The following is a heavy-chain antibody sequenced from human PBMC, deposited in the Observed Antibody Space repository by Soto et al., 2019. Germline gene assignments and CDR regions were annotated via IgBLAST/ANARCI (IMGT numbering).Heavy chain of an antibody. J-gene: IGHJ4*02. V-gene: IGHV3-11*06. D-gene: IGHD4-17*01. Sequence: GGSLRLSCAPSGFTFSDYYMSWIRQSPGKGLEWVSYISGSGSYTSYADAVKGRFTISRDNAKSSLYLQLNSLRAEDTAVYCCARDPLNLHDDGEGGDLDYWGQGTLVTVSS. CDR2: ISGSGSYT. CDR3: ARDPLNLHDDGEGGDLDY. CDR1: GFTFSDYY.